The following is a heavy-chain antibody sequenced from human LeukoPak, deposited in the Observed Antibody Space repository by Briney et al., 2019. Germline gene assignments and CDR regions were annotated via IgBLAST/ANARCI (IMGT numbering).Heavy chain of an antibody. CDR3: ARDIQVWSLDAFDI. Sequence: ASVKVSCKASGYTFTSYAMNWVRQAPGQGLEWMGWINTNTGNPTYAQGFTGRFVFSLDTSVSTAYLQISSLKAEDTAVYYCARDIQVWSLDAFDIWGQGTMVTVSS. J-gene: IGHJ3*02. V-gene: IGHV7-4-1*02. D-gene: IGHD5-18*01. CDR1: GYTFTSYA. CDR2: INTNTGNP.